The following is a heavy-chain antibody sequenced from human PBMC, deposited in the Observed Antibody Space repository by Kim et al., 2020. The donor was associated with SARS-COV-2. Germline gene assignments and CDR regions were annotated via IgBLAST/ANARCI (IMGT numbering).Heavy chain of an antibody. CDR3: SRDDRFTMFGVVILGSYMDV. D-gene: IGHD3-3*01. J-gene: IGHJ6*03. Sequence: ASVKVSCKASGYTFTSYAMNWVRQAPGQGLEWMGWINTNTGNPTYAQGFTGRFVFSLDPSVSTTYLQISSLKAEDTAVDYCSRDDRFTMFGVVILGSYMDVWGKGTTVTVSS. V-gene: IGHV7-4-1*02. CDR2: INTNTGNP. CDR1: GYTFTSYA.